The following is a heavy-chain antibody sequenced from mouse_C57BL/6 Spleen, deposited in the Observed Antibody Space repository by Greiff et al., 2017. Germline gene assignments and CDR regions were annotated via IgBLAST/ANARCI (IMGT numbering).Heavy chain of an antibody. CDR3: ARGGYYGYDPKAMDY. CDR1: GYAFTNYL. J-gene: IGHJ4*01. D-gene: IGHD2-2*01. V-gene: IGHV1-54*01. CDR2: INPGSGGT. Sequence: VQLQQSGAELVRPGTSVKVSCKASGYAFTNYLIEWVKQRPGQGLEWIGVINPGSGGTNYNEKFKGKATLTADKSSSTAYMQLSSLTSEDSAVYFCARGGYYGYDPKAMDYWGQGTSVTVSS.